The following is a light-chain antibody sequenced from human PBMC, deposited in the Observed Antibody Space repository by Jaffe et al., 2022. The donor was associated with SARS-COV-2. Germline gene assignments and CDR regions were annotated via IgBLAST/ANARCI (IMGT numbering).Light chain of an antibody. CDR1: QSVASN. Sequence: EIVMTQSPATLSVSPGEGATLSCRASQSVASNLAWYQQKPGQSPRLLFHGASIRATGTPARFSATGAGTEFTLTIRSLQSEDFAVYYCQQYNNWPPVTFGGGTRVEIK. CDR3: QQYNNWPPVT. CDR2: GAS. V-gene: IGKV3-15*01. J-gene: IGKJ4*01.